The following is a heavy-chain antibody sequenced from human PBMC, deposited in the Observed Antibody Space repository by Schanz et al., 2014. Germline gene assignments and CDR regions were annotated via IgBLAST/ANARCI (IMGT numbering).Heavy chain of an antibody. D-gene: IGHD3-10*01. J-gene: IGHJ4*02. CDR2: INWSDGST. V-gene: IGHV3-20*04. CDR1: GFTFFGSFA. Sequence: EMQLLESGGGLAQPGGSLRLSCVASGFTFFGSFAMSWVRQAPGKGLEWVSAINWSDGSTGYADSVKGRFTISRDNGKNSLYLQMNSLRAEDAALYYCARDFPYVSGSYYKGFGYWGQGTLVTVSS. CDR3: ARDFPYVSGSYYKGFGY.